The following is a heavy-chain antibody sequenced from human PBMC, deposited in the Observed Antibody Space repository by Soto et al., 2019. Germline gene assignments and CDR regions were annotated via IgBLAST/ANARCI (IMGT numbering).Heavy chain of an antibody. CDR2: IYYSGST. J-gene: IGHJ4*02. Sequence: SSETLSLTCTVSGGSISSYYWSWIRQPPGKGLEWIGHIYYSGSTNYNPSLKSRVSISVDTSKKQFSLKLHSVTAADTAVYYCARVIHYYDSSGYYAWYFDYWGQGALVTVS. CDR3: ARVIHYYDSSGYYAWYFDY. CDR1: GGSISSYY. V-gene: IGHV4-59*01. D-gene: IGHD3-22*01.